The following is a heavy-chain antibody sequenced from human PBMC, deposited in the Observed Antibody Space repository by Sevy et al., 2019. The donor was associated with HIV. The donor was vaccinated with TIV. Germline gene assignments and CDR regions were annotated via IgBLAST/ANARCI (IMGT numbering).Heavy chain of an antibody. CDR3: ARVDNGYDLFDY. CDR2: ISSSSSYI. CDR1: GFTFSSYS. V-gene: IGHV3-21*01. J-gene: IGHJ4*02. Sequence: GGSLRLSCAASGFTFSSYSMNWVRQAPGKGLEWVSSISSSSSYIYYADSVKGRFTISRDNAKNSLYLQMNSLRAEDTAVYYCARVDNGYDLFDYWGQGTLVTVSS. D-gene: IGHD5-12*01.